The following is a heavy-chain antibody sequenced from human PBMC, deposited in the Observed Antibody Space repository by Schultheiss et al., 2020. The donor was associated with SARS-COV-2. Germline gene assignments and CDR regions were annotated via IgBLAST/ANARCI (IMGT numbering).Heavy chain of an antibody. V-gene: IGHV4-34*01. CDR3: ARLVLSGFSHDYYYMDV. CDR2: INHSGST. J-gene: IGHJ6*03. D-gene: IGHD3-22*01. Sequence: SQTLSLTCTVSGGSISSYYWSWIRQPPGKGLEWIGEINHSGSTNYNPSLKSRVTISVDTSKNQFSLKVTPVTAADTAVYYCARLVLSGFSHDYYYMDVWGKGTTVTVSS. CDR1: GGSISSYY.